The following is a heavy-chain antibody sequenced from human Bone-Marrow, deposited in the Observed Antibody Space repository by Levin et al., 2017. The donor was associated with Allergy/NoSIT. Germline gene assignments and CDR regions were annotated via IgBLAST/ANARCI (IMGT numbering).Heavy chain of an antibody. CDR1: GITFDGYG. D-gene: IGHD6-19*01. J-gene: IGHJ5*02. V-gene: IGHV3-20*04. CDR3: AIDYTPKCFSGFDP. Sequence: GGSLRLSCTPSGITFDGYGLAWVRHTPGKGLEWVSGINWSGGATYYADSVKGRFTISRDNAKNSLYLQMNSLRPEDTDFFYCAIDYTPKCFSGFDPWGQGTLVTVSS. CDR2: INWSGGAT.